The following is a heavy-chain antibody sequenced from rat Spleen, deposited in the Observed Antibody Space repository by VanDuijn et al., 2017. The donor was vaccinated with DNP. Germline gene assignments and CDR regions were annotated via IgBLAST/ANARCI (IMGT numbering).Heavy chain of an antibody. CDR2: ISYDGGRN. CDR1: GITFRDYY. V-gene: IGHV5-7*01. CDR3: ARHYGGYSYYWYFDF. D-gene: IGHD1-11*01. J-gene: IGHJ1*01. Sequence: EVQLVQSGGGLVQPGGSLKISCAASGITFRDYYMAWVRQAPTRGLEWVAYISYDGGRNNYGDSVKGRFTISRDNTKSTLYLQMDSLRSEDTATYYCARHYGGYSYYWYFDFWGPGTMVTVSS.